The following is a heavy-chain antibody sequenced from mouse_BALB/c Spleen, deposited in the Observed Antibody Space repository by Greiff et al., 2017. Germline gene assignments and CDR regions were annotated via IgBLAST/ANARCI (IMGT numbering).Heavy chain of an antibody. CDR1: GFDFSRYW. D-gene: IGHD3-3*01. CDR3: AREGDERDGYAMDY. V-gene: IGHV4-2*02. Sequence: EVKLQESGGGLVQPGGSLNLSCAASGFDFSRYWMSWVRQAPGKGQEWIGEINPGSSTINYTPSLKDKFIISRDNAKNTLYLQMSKVRSEDTALYYCAREGDERDGYAMDYWGQGTSVTVSS. CDR2: INPGSSTI. J-gene: IGHJ4*01.